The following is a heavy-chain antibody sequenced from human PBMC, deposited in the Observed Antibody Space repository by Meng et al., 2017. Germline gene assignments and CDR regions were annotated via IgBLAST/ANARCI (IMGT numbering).Heavy chain of an antibody. J-gene: IGHJ3*02. CDR1: GFTFSDYY. V-gene: IGHV3-11*01. Sequence: GESLKISCAASGFTFSDYYMSWIRQAPGKGLEWVSYISSSGSTIYYADSVKGRFTISRDNAKNSLYLQMNSLRAEDTAVYYCARDWSNYYDSSGYEDAFDIWGQGTMVTVSS. D-gene: IGHD3-22*01. CDR2: ISSSGSTI. CDR3: ARDWSNYYDSSGYEDAFDI.